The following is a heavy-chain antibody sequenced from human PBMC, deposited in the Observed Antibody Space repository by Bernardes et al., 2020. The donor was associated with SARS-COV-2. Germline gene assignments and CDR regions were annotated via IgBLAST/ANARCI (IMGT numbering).Heavy chain of an antibody. CDR1: GFTFNSHA. D-gene: IGHD6-19*01. CDR2: ISSGGVST. V-gene: IGHV3-64*02. Sequence: GGSLRLSCIASGFTFNSHAMHWVRQAPGKGLKYVAGISSGGVSTTYADSVKGRFTISRDNFKNTLYLQMGSLRPEDMAVYYCARADFSGWDPDYGLDVWGQGTTVTVSS. J-gene: IGHJ6*02. CDR3: ARADFSGWDPDYGLDV.